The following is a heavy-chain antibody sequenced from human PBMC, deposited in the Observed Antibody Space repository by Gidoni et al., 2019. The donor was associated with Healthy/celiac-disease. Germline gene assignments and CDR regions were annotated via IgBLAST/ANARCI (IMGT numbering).Heavy chain of an antibody. CDR3: ACLKQIHDFWSGYYRGAFDI. V-gene: IGHV1-24*01. CDR2: FDPEDGET. J-gene: IGHJ3*02. CDR1: GYTLNALS. D-gene: IGHD3-3*01. Sequence: QVQLVQSGAEVKKPGASVKVSCKVSGYTLNALSMHWVRQAPGKGLEWMGGFDPEDGETIYAQKFQGRVTMTEDTSTDTAYMELSSLRSEDTAVYYCACLKQIHDFWSGYYRGAFDIWGQGTMVTVSS.